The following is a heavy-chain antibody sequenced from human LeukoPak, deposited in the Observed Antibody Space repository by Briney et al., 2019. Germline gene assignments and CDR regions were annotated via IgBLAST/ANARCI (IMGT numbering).Heavy chain of an antibody. Sequence: GESLKISCKGSGYSFASYWISWVRQMPGKGLEWMGRIDPSDSYTNYGPSFQGHVTISADKSISTAYLQWSSLKASDTAMYYCARQVRDYGSGSYYQSNWFDPWGQGTLVTVSS. CDR2: IDPSDSYT. V-gene: IGHV5-10-1*01. D-gene: IGHD3-10*01. CDR1: GYSFASYW. CDR3: ARQVRDYGSGSYYQSNWFDP. J-gene: IGHJ5*02.